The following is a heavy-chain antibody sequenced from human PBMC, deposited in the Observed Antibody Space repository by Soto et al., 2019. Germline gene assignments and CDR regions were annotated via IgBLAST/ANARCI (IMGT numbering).Heavy chain of an antibody. Sequence: QVQLVESGGGVVQPGRSLRLSCAASGFTFRSYGMHWVRQPPGKGLEWVAVISYDGSKQYYADSVRGRFTISRDNSMNTLYLEVNSLRDEDTALCSCGKERITSRSAVDYWGQGTLVTVSS. V-gene: IGHV3-30*18. CDR3: GKERITSRSAVDY. CDR1: GFTFRSYG. CDR2: ISYDGSKQ. D-gene: IGHD1-20*01. J-gene: IGHJ4*02.